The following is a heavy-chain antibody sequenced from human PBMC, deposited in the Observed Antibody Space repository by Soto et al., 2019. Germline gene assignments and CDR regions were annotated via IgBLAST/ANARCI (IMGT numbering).Heavy chain of an antibody. Sequence: GGSLRLSCAASGFTFSSYAMSWVRQAPGKGLEWVSAISGSGGSTYYADSVKGRFTISRDNSKNTLYLQMNSLRAEDTAVYYCAKDPQLRYFDWLTGMTNWFDPWGQGTLVTVSS. V-gene: IGHV3-23*01. CDR2: ISGSGGST. CDR1: GFTFSSYA. D-gene: IGHD3-9*01. J-gene: IGHJ5*02. CDR3: AKDPQLRYFDWLTGMTNWFDP.